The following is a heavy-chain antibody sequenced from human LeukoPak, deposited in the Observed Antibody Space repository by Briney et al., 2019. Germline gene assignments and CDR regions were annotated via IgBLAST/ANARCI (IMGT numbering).Heavy chain of an antibody. Sequence: SETLSLTCSVSGGFISSYYWSWIRQPAGKGLEWIGRIYSGGTTNYSPSLKSRVTMSVDTSKNQFSLRLSSVTAADTAVYFCTRDIVLPTAYWYFDLWGRSTLVTVSS. D-gene: IGHD2-2*01. CDR2: IYSGGTT. CDR3: TRDIVLPTAYWYFDL. J-gene: IGHJ2*01. CDR1: GGFISSYY. V-gene: IGHV4-4*07.